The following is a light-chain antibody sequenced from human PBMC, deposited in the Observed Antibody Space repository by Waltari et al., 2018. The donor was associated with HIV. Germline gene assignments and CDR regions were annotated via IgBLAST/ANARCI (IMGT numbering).Light chain of an antibody. Sequence: EIVMTQSPPTLSVSPGQRVTLSCRASQSNSAKVAWYQQRPGQAPRLLIYEAATRPTGIPARFSGSGSGTEFTLTISSLQSEDFATYFCQQYDSGPRGITFGQGTMLEIK. V-gene: IGKV3-15*01. CDR2: EAA. CDR1: QSNSAK. CDR3: QQYDSGPRGIT. J-gene: IGKJ2*01.